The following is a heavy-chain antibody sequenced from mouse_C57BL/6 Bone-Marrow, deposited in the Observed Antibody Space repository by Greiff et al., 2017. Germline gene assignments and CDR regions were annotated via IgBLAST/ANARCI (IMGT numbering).Heavy chain of an antibody. CDR2: IRLKSDNYAT. CDR1: GFTFSNYW. D-gene: IGHD1-1*01. CDR3: TGEKNYGSSLSYYAMDY. V-gene: IGHV6-3*01. J-gene: IGHJ4*01. Sequence: EVKLVESGGGLVQPGGSMKLSCVASGFTFSNYWMNWVRQSPEKGLEWVAQIRLKSDNYATHYAVSVKGRFTISRDDSKSSVYLQMNNLRAEDTGIYYCTGEKNYGSSLSYYAMDYWGQGTSVTVSS.